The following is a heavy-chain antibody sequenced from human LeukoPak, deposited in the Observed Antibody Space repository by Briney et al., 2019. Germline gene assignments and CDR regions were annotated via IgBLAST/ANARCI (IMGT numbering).Heavy chain of an antibody. J-gene: IGHJ6*03. CDR3: ARLPRYYYIDV. Sequence: PSETLSLTCSVSGDSISSYYWSWIRQPPGKGLEWIGYIYYSGSTDYNPSLKSRVTMSVDPSKSHFSLHLSSVTAADTAVYYCARLPRYYYIDVWGKGTTVTVSS. CDR1: GDSISSYY. V-gene: IGHV4-59*01. CDR2: IYYSGST.